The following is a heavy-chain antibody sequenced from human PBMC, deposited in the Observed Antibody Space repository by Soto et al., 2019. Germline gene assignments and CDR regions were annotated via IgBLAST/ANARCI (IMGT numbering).Heavy chain of an antibody. V-gene: IGHV4-59*08. Sequence: SETLSLTCTVSGASISTYYWSWVRQPPGKGLEWIGYIHDIGYTYYNPSLNSRATMSVDTSKHQFSLKLSSVTAADTAVYYCARHAAYYDYVWGSYRPVWWFDPWGQGTLVTVSS. CDR2: IHDIGYT. D-gene: IGHD3-16*02. CDR1: GASISTYY. J-gene: IGHJ5*02. CDR3: ARHAAYYDYVWGSYRPVWWFDP.